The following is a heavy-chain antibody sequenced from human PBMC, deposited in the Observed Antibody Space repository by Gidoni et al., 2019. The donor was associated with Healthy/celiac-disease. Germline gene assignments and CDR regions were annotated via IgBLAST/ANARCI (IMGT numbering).Heavy chain of an antibody. V-gene: IGHV3-30*01. CDR3: ARVGVVTVAFDI. Sequence: QVQLVESGGVVVHTGRSLRLSCAASGFPFCSYAMHWVRQAPGKGLEWVAVISYDGSNKYYADSVKGRFTISRDNSKNTLYLQMNSLRAEDTAVYYCARVGVVTVAFDIWGQGTMVTVSS. D-gene: IGHD3-22*01. CDR1: GFPFCSYA. J-gene: IGHJ3*02. CDR2: ISYDGSNK.